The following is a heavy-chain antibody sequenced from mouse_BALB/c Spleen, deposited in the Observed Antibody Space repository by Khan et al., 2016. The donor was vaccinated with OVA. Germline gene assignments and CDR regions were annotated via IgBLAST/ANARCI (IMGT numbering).Heavy chain of an antibody. V-gene: IGHV3-2*02. CDR1: GYSITSDYA. Sequence: EVKLLESGPGPVKPSQSLSLTCTVTGYSITSDYAWNWIRQFPGNKLEWMGFISYSGNTNYNPSLKSRISITRDTSKNQLFLQLNSVTTEDTATYYCARVYGGDFDYWGQGTTLTVSS. CDR2: ISYSGNT. D-gene: IGHD1-1*01. J-gene: IGHJ2*01. CDR3: ARVYGGDFDY.